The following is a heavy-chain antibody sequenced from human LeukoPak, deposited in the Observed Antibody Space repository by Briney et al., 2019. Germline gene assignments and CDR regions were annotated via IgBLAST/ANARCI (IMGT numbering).Heavy chain of an antibody. J-gene: IGHJ6*03. D-gene: IGHD1-26*01. CDR1: GYSFTSYW. V-gene: IGHV5-51*01. CDR3: ARLTHSGSYYYYYMDV. Sequence: GESLKISCKGSGYSFTSYWIGWVRQTPGKGLEWMGIIYPGDSDTRYSPSFQGQVTISADKSISTAYLQWSSLKASDTAMYYCARLTHSGSYYYYYMDVWGKGTTVTVSS. CDR2: IYPGDSDT.